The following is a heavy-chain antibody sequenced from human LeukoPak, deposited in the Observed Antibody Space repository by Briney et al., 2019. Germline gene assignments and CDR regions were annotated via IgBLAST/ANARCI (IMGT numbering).Heavy chain of an antibody. V-gene: IGHV4-4*07. J-gene: IGHJ4*02. CDR1: GGSISSYY. Sequence: SSETLSLTCTVSGGSISSYYWSWIRQPAGKGLEWIGRIYTSGSTNYNPSLKSRVTMSVDTFKNQFSLKLSSVTAADTAVYYCARDGGDSSGWFFDYWGQGTLVTVSS. CDR3: ARDGGDSSGWFFDY. D-gene: IGHD6-19*01. CDR2: IYTSGST.